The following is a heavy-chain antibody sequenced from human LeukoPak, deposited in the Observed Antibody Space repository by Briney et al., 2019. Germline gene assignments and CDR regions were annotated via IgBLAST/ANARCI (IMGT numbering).Heavy chain of an antibody. CDR1: GGSISSYD. CDR2: LYYSGST. D-gene: IGHD3-10*01. V-gene: IGHV4-59*01. CDR3: ARTQRGDFYYYGMDV. Sequence: SETLSLTCSVSGGSISSYDWGWIRQPPGKGLEWLGYLYYSGSTNYNPSLKSRVTISVDTSKNQFSLKLSSVTAADTAVYYCARTQRGDFYYYGMDVWGRGTTVTVSS. J-gene: IGHJ6*02.